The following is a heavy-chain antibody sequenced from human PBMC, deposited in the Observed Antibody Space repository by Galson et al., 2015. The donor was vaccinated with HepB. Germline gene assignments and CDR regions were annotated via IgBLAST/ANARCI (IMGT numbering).Heavy chain of an antibody. CDR3: VKEGDNFGPFDY. CDR2: ISAGSKTI. J-gene: IGHJ4*02. CDR1: GFTFSTYA. D-gene: IGHD4-23*01. Sequence: SLRLSCAASGFTFSTYAMSWVRRAPGNGLEWVSGISAGSKTIKYADSVQGRFTISRDNSKNTVYLRMNSLRAEDTALYYCVKEGDNFGPFDYWGQGTLVTVSS. V-gene: IGHV3-23*01.